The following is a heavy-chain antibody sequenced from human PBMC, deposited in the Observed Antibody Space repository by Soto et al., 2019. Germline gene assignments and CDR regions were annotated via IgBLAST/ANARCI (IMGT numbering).Heavy chain of an antibody. CDR2: ISPHNGNT. D-gene: IGHD4-17*01. CDR3: ARDQGLAVTADY. CDR1: GYTFISYG. V-gene: IGHV1-18*01. J-gene: IGHJ4*02. Sequence: ASVKVSCKASGYTFISYGISWVRQAPGQGLEWMGWISPHNGNTNYAQKLQGRVTMTTDTSTSTAYVELRSLRSDDTAVYYCARDQGLAVTADYWGQGTLVTVS.